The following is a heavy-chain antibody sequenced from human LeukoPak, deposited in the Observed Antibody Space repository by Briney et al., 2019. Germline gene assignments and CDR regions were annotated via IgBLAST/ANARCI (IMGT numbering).Heavy chain of an antibody. J-gene: IGHJ1*01. CDR2: IIPILGIA. CDR3: AAAVTTHGYFQH. CDR1: GGTFSSYA. Sequence: SVKVSCKASGGTFSSYAISWVRQAPGQGLEWMGGIIPILGIANYAQKFQGRVTITADESTSTAYMELSSLRSEDTAVYYCAAAVTTHGYFQHWGQGTLVTVSS. D-gene: IGHD4-17*01. V-gene: IGHV1-69*10.